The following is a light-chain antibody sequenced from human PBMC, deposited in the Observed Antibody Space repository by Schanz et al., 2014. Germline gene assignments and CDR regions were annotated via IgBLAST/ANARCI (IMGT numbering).Light chain of an antibody. J-gene: IGKJ1*01. Sequence: EIVLTQSPATLSLFPGERATLSCRASQNVRTYLAWYQQRPGQAPRLLIYDASNRATGVPARFSGSGSGTDFTLTISSLEPEDFAVYYCQQRSNWPPGGAFGQGTKVEV. CDR3: QQRSNWPPGGA. CDR1: QNVRTY. V-gene: IGKV3-11*01. CDR2: DAS.